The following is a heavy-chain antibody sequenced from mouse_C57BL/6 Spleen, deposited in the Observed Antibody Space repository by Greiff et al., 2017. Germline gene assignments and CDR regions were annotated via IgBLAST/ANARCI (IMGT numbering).Heavy chain of an antibody. V-gene: IGHV1-20*01. CDR1: GYSFTGYF. J-gene: IGHJ1*03. CDR3: ARGYYDYDGYFDV. D-gene: IGHD2-4*01. CDR2: INPYNGDT. Sequence: EVQLQQSGPELVKPGDSVKISCKASGYSFTGYFMNWVMQSHGKSLEWIGRINPYNGDTFYNQKFKGKATLTVDKSSSTAHMELRSLTSEDSAVYYCARGYYDYDGYFDVWGTGTTVTVAS.